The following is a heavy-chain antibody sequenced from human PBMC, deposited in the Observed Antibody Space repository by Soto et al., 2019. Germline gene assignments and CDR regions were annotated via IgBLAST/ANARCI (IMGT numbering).Heavy chain of an antibody. CDR2: ISYDGSNK. D-gene: IGHD3-22*01. CDR1: GFTFSSYA. J-gene: IGHJ4*02. V-gene: IGHV3-30-3*01. Sequence: GGSLRLSCAASGFTFSSYAMHWVRQAPGKGLEWVAVISYDGSNKYYADSVKGRFTISRDNSKNTLYLQMNSLRAEDTAVYYCARDGIQIRSSGYLDYWGQGTLVTVSS. CDR3: ARDGIQIRSSGYLDY.